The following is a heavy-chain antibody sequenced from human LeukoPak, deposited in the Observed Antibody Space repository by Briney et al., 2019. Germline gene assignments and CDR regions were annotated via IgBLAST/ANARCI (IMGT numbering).Heavy chain of an antibody. V-gene: IGHV4-34*01. Sequence: SETRSLTCAVEGGSFSGYYWRWVRQPPGKGREWDGEINHSGPPNYNPSLKSRVTISVHTSKNQFSLQLSSVTAADTAVYYCARGARLFWVHDAFDIWSQGTMVTVSS. CDR1: GGSFSGYY. D-gene: IGHD3-16*01. J-gene: IGHJ3*02. CDR2: INHSGPP. CDR3: ARGARLFWVHDAFDI.